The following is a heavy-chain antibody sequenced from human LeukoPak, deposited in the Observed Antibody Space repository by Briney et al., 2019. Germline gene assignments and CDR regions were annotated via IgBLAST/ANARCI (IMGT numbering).Heavy chain of an antibody. CDR3: ARGQWELLPSYYYYYMDV. Sequence: AGTLRLSCAASGFTFSSYAMHWVRQAPGKGLEYVSAISSNGGSTYYANSVKGRFTISRDNSKNTLYLQMGSLRAEDMAVYYCARGQWELLPSYYYYYMDVWGKGTTVTVSS. CDR1: GFTFSSYA. D-gene: IGHD1-26*01. V-gene: IGHV3-64*01. CDR2: ISSNGGST. J-gene: IGHJ6*03.